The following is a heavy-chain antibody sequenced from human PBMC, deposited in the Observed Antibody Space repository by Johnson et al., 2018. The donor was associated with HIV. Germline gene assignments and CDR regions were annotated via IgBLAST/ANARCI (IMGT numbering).Heavy chain of an antibody. CDR2: ISYDGRNK. Sequence: QMQLVESGGGVVQPGRSLRLSCAASGFTFSSYAMHWVRQAPGKGLEWVAVISYDGRNKYYAASVKGRFTISRDNSKNTLYLQMKSLRAEDTAVYYCASCESDSSGRGAFDIWGQGTMVTVSS. V-gene: IGHV3-30-3*01. D-gene: IGHD3-22*01. CDR1: GFTFSSYA. CDR3: ASCESDSSGRGAFDI. J-gene: IGHJ3*02.